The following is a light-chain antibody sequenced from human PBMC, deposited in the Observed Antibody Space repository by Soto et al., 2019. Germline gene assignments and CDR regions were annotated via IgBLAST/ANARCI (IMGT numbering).Light chain of an antibody. V-gene: IGKV3-11*01. CDR2: DAS. CDR3: RQVRDWPLT. Sequence: EIVLTQSPATLSLSPGERATPSCRASQSVSSYFAWYQQKPGQAPRLLIYDASSRATGIPARFSGSGSGTDFTLTISSLEPEDFAVYYVRQVRDWPLTFAQGPRVDIK. CDR1: QSVSSY. J-gene: IGKJ1*01.